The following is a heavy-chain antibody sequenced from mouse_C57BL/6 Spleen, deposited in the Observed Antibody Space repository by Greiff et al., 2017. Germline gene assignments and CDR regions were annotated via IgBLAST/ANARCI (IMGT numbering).Heavy chain of an antibody. CDR1: GFTFNTYA. D-gene: IGHD1-2*01. V-gene: IGHV10-3*01. CDR2: ISSKSSNYAT. J-gene: IGHJ2*01. CDR3: VRERDAHYSYVDY. Sequence: EVKVIESGGGLVQPTGSLKLSCAASGFTFNTYAMHWVRQAPGKGLEWVARISSKSSNYATYYADSVKDRFTMSRDDSQSMLYLQMNNLKTEDTAMYYCVRERDAHYSYVDYWGQGTTLTVSS.